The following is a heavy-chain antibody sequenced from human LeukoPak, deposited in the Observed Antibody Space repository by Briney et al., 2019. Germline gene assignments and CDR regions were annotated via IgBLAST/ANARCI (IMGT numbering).Heavy chain of an antibody. V-gene: IGHV3-53*01. Sequence: GGSLRLSCAASGFTVSSNYMSWVRQAPVKGLEWVSVIYSGGSTYYADSVKGRFTISRDNSKNTLYLQMNSLRAEDTAVYYCASFFWSGYYFDYWGQGTLVTVSS. J-gene: IGHJ4*02. CDR1: GFTVSSNY. CDR2: IYSGGST. CDR3: ASFFWSGYYFDY. D-gene: IGHD3-3*01.